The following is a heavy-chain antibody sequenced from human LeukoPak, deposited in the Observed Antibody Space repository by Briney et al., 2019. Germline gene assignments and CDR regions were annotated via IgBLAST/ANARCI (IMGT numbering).Heavy chain of an antibody. CDR2: ISGSGGGS. V-gene: IGHV3-23*01. J-gene: IGHJ4*02. CDR3: ARASLNYDSSGYYSDLDY. CDR1: GFTFSSYA. D-gene: IGHD3-22*01. Sequence: GGSLRLSCAASGFTFSSYAMSWVRQAPGKGLEWVSAISGSGGGSYYADSVKGRFTISRDNSKSTLYLQMNSLRAEDMAVYYCARASLNYDSSGYYSDLDYWGQGTLVTVSS.